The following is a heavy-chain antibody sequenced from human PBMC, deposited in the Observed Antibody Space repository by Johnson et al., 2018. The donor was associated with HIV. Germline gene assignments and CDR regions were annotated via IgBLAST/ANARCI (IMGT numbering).Heavy chain of an antibody. CDR2: IRYDGSNK. Sequence: QVQLVESGGGVVQPGGSLRLSCAASGFTFSSYGMHWVRQAPGKGLEWVAFIRYDGSNKYYADSVKGRFTISRDNSKNRLYLQMNSLREEDTAVYYCAKARGIVGATGAFDIWGQGTMVTVSS. J-gene: IGHJ3*02. V-gene: IGHV3-30*02. CDR1: GFTFSSYG. CDR3: AKARGIVGATGAFDI. D-gene: IGHD1-26*01.